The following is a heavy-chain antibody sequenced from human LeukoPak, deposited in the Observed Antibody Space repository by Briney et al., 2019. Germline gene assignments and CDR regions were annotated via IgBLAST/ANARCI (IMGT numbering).Heavy chain of an antibody. V-gene: IGHV3-74*01. D-gene: IGHD3-22*01. CDR2: INSDGSST. Sequence: PGGSLRLSCAASGFTFSSYWMHWVRQAPGKGLVWVSRINSDGSSTTYADSVKGRFTISRDNAKNTLYLQMNSLRAEDTAVYYCARAHYSDSSGYIDYWGQGTLVTVSS. J-gene: IGHJ4*02. CDR3: ARAHYSDSSGYIDY. CDR1: GFTFSSYW.